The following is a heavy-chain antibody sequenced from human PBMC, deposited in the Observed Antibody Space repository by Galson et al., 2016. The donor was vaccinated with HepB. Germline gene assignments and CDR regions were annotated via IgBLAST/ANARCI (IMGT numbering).Heavy chain of an antibody. Sequence: PALVKPTQTLTLTCTFSGFSLSTSGMSVSWIRQPPGKALEWLALIDWDDEKYYNTSLKTRLTISKDNSRNQVVLTMTSMDPVDTGTYYCARIAGGFGSHYNDDVDVWGQGTTVTVSS. V-gene: IGHV2-70*01. CDR2: IDWDDEK. J-gene: IGHJ6*02. CDR3: ARIAGGFGSHYNDDVDV. D-gene: IGHD5-18*01. CDR1: GFSLSTSGMS.